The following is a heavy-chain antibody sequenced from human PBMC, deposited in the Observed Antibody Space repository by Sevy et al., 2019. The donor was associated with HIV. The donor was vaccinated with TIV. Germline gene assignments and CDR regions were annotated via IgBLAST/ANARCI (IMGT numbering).Heavy chain of an antibody. CDR2: INNDGSNT. V-gene: IGHV3-74*01. CDR3: GREMISMVPGVPDAFDI. Sequence: QLGGSLRLSCAASGFTFGNYWMHWVRQAPGKGLVWISRINNDGSNTNYADSVKGRFTTSRDNAKNTLYLQMNSLRAEDTAVYYCGREMISMVPGVPDAFDIWGQGTMVTVSS. J-gene: IGHJ3*02. D-gene: IGHD3-10*01. CDR1: GFTFGNYW.